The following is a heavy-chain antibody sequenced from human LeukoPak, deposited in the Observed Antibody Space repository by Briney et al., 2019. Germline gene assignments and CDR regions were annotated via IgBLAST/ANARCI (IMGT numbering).Heavy chain of an antibody. V-gene: IGHV3-30*06. J-gene: IGHJ4*02. CDR3: ARNDYYDLGTYHSGFDY. D-gene: IGHD3-10*01. CDR2: IRYDGSTK. Sequence: PGRSLRLSCAASGFIFNNYGMHWVRQAPGKGLEWVAFIRYDGSTKYYADSVKGRFTISRDNSKNTVYLQMNSLRPEDTAIYYCARNDYYDLGTYHSGFDYWGLGTLVTVSS. CDR1: GFIFNNYG.